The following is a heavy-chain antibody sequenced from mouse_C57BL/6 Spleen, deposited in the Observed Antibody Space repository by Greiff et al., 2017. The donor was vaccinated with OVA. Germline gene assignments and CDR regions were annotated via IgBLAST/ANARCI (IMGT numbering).Heavy chain of an antibody. J-gene: IGHJ1*03. CDR1: GYSFTSYY. D-gene: IGHD4-1*01. CDR2: IYPGSGNT. Sequence: VQRVESGPELVKPGASVKISCKASGYSFTSYYIHWVKQRPGQGLEWIGWIYPGSGNTKYNEKFKGKATLTADTSSSTAYMQLSSLTSEDSAVYYCARSWDWYFDVWGTGTTVTVSS. V-gene: IGHV1-66*01. CDR3: ARSWDWYFDV.